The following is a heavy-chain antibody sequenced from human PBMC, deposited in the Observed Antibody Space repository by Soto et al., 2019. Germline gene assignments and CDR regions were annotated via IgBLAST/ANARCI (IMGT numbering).Heavy chain of an antibody. CDR3: ATNYYDSSGTFDP. CDR2: FDPEDGET. D-gene: IGHD3-22*01. Sequence: ASVKVSCKVSGYTLTELSMHLVRQAPGKGLEWMGGFDPEDGETIYAQKFQGRVTMTEDTSTDTAYMELSSLRSEDTAVYYCATNYYDSSGTFDPWGQGTLVTVSS. CDR1: GYTLTELS. V-gene: IGHV1-24*01. J-gene: IGHJ5*02.